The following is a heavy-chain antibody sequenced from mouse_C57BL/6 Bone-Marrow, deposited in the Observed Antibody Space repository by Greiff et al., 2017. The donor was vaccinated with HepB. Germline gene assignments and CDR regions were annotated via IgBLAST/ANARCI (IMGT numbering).Heavy chain of an antibody. J-gene: IGHJ4*01. V-gene: IGHV1-69*01. Sequence: VQLQQPGAELVMPGASVKLSCKASGYTFTSYWMHWVKQRPGQGLEWIGEIDPSDSYTNYNQKFKGKSTLTVDKSSSTAYMQLSSLTSEDSAVYYGARDYGSSSYYYAMDYWGQGTSVTVSS. CDR1: GYTFTSYW. CDR3: ARDYGSSSYYYAMDY. CDR2: IDPSDSYT. D-gene: IGHD1-1*01.